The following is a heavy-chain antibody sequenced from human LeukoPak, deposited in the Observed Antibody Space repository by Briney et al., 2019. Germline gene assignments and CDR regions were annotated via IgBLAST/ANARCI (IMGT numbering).Heavy chain of an antibody. CDR2: IYYTGGT. D-gene: IGHD4-23*01. CDR1: TAAITSGGYY. Sequence: SETLSLTCTVSTAAITSGGYYWNWIRQHPGKGLEWIGYIYYTGGTYYNRSLKSRLTMSIDTSKKQFSLNLSSVTDADTAIYYCARAPYGGNSYGWFDPWGQGTLVTVSS. J-gene: IGHJ5*02. CDR3: ARAPYGGNSYGWFDP. V-gene: IGHV4-31*03.